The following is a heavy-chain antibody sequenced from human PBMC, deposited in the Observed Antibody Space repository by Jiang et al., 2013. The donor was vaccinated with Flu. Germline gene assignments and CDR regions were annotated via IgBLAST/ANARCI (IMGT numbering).Heavy chain of an antibody. CDR3: ARDWFGDYPEYNWFDP. Sequence: GAEVKKPGSSVKVSCKASGGTFSSYAISWVRQAPGQGLEWMGGIIPIFGTANYAQKFQGRVTITADESTSTAYMELSSLRSEDTAVYYCARDWFGDYPEYNWFDPWGQGTLVTVSS. CDR2: IIPIFGTA. CDR1: GGTFSSYA. J-gene: IGHJ5*02. D-gene: IGHD3-10*01. V-gene: IGHV1-69*01.